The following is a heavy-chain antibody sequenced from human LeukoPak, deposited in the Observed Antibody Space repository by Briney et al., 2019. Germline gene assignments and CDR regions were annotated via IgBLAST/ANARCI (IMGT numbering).Heavy chain of an antibody. V-gene: IGHV1-2*02. CDR3: ARERVPDAIVPY. CDR1: GYTFSDYY. J-gene: IGHJ4*02. CDR2: INPNSGGT. D-gene: IGHD2-2*02. Sequence: APVKVSCKASGYTFSDYYIHWVRQAPGQGLEWMGWINPNSGGTNYEQKFQGRVTMTRDTSISTAYMELSRLRSDDTAVYYCARERVPDAIVPYWGQGTLVTVSS.